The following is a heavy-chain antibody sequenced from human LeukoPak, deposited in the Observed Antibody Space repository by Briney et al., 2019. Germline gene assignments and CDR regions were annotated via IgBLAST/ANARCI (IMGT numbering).Heavy chain of an antibody. CDR2: INSDGSST. J-gene: IGHJ4*02. CDR1: GISVSNYW. D-gene: IGHD2-2*01. CDR3: TILRGSITTLDY. Sequence: GVYLRFSCAASGISVSNYWMHWDGQGQGKGLVWISQINSDGSSTNYADSVKGRFTISRDNAKNTLYLQMNSLRAEDTAVYYCTILRGSITTLDYWGQGTLVTVSS. V-gene: IGHV3-74*01.